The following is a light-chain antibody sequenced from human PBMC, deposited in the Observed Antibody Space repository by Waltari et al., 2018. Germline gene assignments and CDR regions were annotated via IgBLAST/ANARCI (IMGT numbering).Light chain of an antibody. V-gene: IGLV1-44*01. J-gene: IGLJ3*02. CDR2: TDN. CDR1: SSNIGFNT. Sequence: QSVLTQPPSASGTPGQRVTISCSGTSSNIGFNTVSWYQQVPGTAPKLLIYTDNRRPSVLPDRLSGSKSGSSASLAISGLQSEDEADYYCAGWDDSLNGWVFGGGTKVTVV. CDR3: AGWDDSLNGWV.